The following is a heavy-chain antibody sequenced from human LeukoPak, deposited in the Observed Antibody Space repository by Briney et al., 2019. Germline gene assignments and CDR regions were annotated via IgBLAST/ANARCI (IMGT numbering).Heavy chain of an antibody. J-gene: IGHJ5*02. D-gene: IGHD3-16*01. CDR3: ARDREGGNWFDP. CDR1: GYTFTSYG. Sequence: ASVKVSCKASGYTFTSYGISWVRQAPGQGLEWMGWISAYNGNTNYAQKLQGRVTMTTDTSTSTAYMELSRLRSDDTAVYYCARDREGGNWFDPWGQGTLVTVSS. V-gene: IGHV1-18*01. CDR2: ISAYNGNT.